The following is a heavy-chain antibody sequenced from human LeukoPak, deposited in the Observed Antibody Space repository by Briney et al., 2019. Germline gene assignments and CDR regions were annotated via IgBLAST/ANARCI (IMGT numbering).Heavy chain of an antibody. CDR2: INSDGSST. CDR1: GFTFSSYW. D-gene: IGHD1-26*01. J-gene: IGHJ3*02. CDR3: ASRVGATAFDI. Sequence: GSLRLSCAASGFTFSSYWMHWVRQAPGKGLVWVSRINSDGSSTSYADSVKGRFTISRDNAKNTLYLQMNSLRAEDTAVYYCASRVGATAFDIWGQGTMVTVSS. V-gene: IGHV3-74*01.